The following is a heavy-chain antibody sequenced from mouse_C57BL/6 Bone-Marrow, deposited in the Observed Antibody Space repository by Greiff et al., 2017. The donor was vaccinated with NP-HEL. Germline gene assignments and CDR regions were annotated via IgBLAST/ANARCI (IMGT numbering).Heavy chain of an antibody. V-gene: IGHV1-19*01. CDR2: INPYNGGT. Sequence: EVQLQQSGPVLVKPGASVKMSCKASGYTFTDYYMNWVKQSHGKSLEWIGVINPYNGGTSYNQKFKGKATLTVDKSSSTAYMELNSLTSEDSAVCSCARQGGTDPAPYYYAMDYWGQGTSVTVSS. D-gene: IGHD2-14*01. CDR3: ARQGGTDPAPYYYAMDY. CDR1: GYTFTDYY. J-gene: IGHJ4*01.